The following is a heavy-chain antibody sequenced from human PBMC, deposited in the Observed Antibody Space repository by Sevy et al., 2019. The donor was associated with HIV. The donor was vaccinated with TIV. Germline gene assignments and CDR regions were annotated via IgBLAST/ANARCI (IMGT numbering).Heavy chain of an antibody. CDR1: GFTFSSYA. CDR3: AKDGGGEHAGYSSGWYFDY. Sequence: GGSLGLSCAASGFTFSSYAMSWVRQAPGKGLEWVSAISGSGGSTYYADSVKGRFTISRDNSKNTLYLQMNSLRAEDTAVYYCAKDGGGEHAGYSSGWYFDYWGQGTLVTVSS. D-gene: IGHD6-19*01. CDR2: ISGSGGST. J-gene: IGHJ4*02. V-gene: IGHV3-23*01.